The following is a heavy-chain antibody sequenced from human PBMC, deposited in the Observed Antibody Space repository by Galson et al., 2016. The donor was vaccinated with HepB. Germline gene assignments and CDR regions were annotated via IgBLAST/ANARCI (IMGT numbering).Heavy chain of an antibody. Sequence: SLRLSCAASGFTFSNYNMDWVRQAPGRGLEWLSYISSGSTTTLYADSVKGRFIISRDDAKNSLYLQMNSLRDEDTAVYYCVRASPTYYYDLWGQGTLVAVSS. CDR3: VRASPTYYYDL. V-gene: IGHV3-48*02. J-gene: IGHJ4*02. D-gene: IGHD3-22*01. CDR2: ISSGSTTT. CDR1: GFTFSNYN.